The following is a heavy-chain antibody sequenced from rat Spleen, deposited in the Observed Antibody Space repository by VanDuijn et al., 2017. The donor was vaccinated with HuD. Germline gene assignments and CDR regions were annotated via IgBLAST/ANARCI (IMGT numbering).Heavy chain of an antibody. V-gene: IGHV5-25*01. D-gene: IGHD1-11*01. Sequence: EVQLVESGGGLVQPGRSLKLSCAASGFTFSNYDMAWVRQAPTKGLEWIASISTGGGNTYYRDSVKGRFTISRDNAKSTLYLQMDSLRSEDTATYYCATEGYGGYSAPPGYWGQGVMVTVSS. CDR1: GFTFSNYD. J-gene: IGHJ2*01. CDR2: ISTGGGNT. CDR3: ATEGYGGYSAPPGY.